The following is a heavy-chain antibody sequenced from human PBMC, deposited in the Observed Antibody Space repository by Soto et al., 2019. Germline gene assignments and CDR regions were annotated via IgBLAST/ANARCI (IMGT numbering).Heavy chain of an antibody. CDR1: GYSFTSYW. CDR3: ARYCSSNSCYRGLSMDV. Sequence: PGESRKISCQGSGYSFTSYWIGWVHQMPGKGLEWMGIIYPGDSDTRYSPSFQGQVTISADKSISTAYLQWSSLKASDTAMYYCARYCSSNSCYRGLSMDVGGQGTTVTDSS. D-gene: IGHD2-2*02. V-gene: IGHV5-51*07. J-gene: IGHJ6*02. CDR2: IYPGDSDT.